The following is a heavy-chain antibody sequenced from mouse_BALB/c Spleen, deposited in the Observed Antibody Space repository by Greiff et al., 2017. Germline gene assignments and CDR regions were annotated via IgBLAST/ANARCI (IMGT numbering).Heavy chain of an antibody. Sequence: VQLQQSGAEFVKPGASVKLSCTASGFNIKDTSMHWVKQRPEQGLEWIGRIDTANGNSKYDPKFQGKATITADTSSNTAYLKLSSLTSEDTAVYCCTRSSHYYFDYWGQGTTLTVSS. CDR1: GFNIKDTS. CDR2: IDTANGNS. J-gene: IGHJ2*01. V-gene: IGHV14-3*02. CDR3: TRSSHYYFDY. D-gene: IGHD1-1*01.